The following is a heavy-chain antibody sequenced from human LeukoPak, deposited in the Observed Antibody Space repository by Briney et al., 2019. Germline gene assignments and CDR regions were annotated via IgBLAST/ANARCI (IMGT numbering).Heavy chain of an antibody. V-gene: IGHV4-38-2*02. CDR3: ARGWYFDY. D-gene: IGHD6-13*01. CDR2: IYSSGST. CDR1: GYSINSGYF. J-gene: IGHJ4*02. Sequence: PSETLSLTCTVSGYSINSGYFWGWIRQPPGMGLEWIGSIYSSGSTYYNPSLKSRVTISVDTSKNQFSLKLSSVTAADTAVYYCARGWYFDYWGQGTLVTVSS.